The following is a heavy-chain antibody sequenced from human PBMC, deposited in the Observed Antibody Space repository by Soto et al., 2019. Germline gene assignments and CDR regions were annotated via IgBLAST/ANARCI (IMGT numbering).Heavy chain of an antibody. V-gene: IGHV4-39*01. Sequence: SETLSLTCTVSGGSISSSSYYWGWIRQPPGKGLEWIGSIYYSGSTYYNPSLKSRVTISVDTSKNQFSLKLSSVTAADTAVYYCARSRGRPGYFDYWGQGTLVTVSS. CDR2: IYYSGST. CDR3: ARSRGRPGYFDY. D-gene: IGHD5-12*01. CDR1: GGSISSSSYY. J-gene: IGHJ4*02.